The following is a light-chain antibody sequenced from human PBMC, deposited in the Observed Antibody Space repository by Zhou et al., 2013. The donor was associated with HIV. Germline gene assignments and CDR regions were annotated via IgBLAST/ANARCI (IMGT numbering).Light chain of an antibody. CDR2: KAS. J-gene: IGKJ2*01. V-gene: IGKV1-5*03. Sequence: DIQMTQSPSTLSASEGDRVTITCRASQSISMWLAWYQQKAGKAPKLLIYKASTLERGVPSRFRGSGSETEFTLTIDSLQPDDFAVYYCQQYDYSPPMYTFGQGTKLEIK. CDR1: QSISMW. CDR3: QQYDYSPPMYT.